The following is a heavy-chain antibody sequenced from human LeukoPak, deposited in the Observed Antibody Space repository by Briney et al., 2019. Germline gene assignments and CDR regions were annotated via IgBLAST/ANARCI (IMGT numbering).Heavy chain of an antibody. V-gene: IGHV3-20*01. D-gene: IGHD2-2*02. J-gene: IGHJ5*02. CDR3: ARDLGYCSSTSCYSWFDP. CDR1: GFTFGDYG. CDR2: INWNGGST. Sequence: AGGSLRLSCAASGFTFGDYGMSWVRQAPGKGLEWVSGINWNGGSTGYADSVKGRFTISRDNAKNSLYLQMNSLRAEDTALYHCARDLGYCSSTSCYSWFDPWGQGTLVTVSS.